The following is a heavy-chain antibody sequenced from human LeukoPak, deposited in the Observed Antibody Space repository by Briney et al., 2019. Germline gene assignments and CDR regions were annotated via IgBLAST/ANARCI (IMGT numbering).Heavy chain of an antibody. J-gene: IGHJ4*01. D-gene: IGHD6-19*01. V-gene: IGHV3-73*01. CDR2: IRSKANNYAT. CDR1: GFTFSGSA. CDR3: TVPISRDIAVAGGFDY. Sequence: GGSLRLSCAASGFTFSGSAMHWVRQASGKGLEWVGRIRSKANNYATVYAASVKGRFTISRDDSKNTAYLQMNSLKTDDTAVYYCTVPISRDIAVAGGFDYWGQGTLVTVSS.